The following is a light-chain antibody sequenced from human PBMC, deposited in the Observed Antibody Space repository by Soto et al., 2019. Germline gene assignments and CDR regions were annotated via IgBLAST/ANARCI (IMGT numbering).Light chain of an antibody. CDR3: CSYAGRSTVV. CDR2: EGN. CDR1: SGDIGTYNL. Sequence: QSALTQPASVSGSPGQSITISCTGTSGDIGTYNLLSWYQQYPGRAPKLIIFEGNKRPSGVSSRFSASKSGYTASLAIAGLQAEDEAEYHCCSYAGRSTVVCGGGTKLAVL. J-gene: IGLJ2*01. V-gene: IGLV2-23*01.